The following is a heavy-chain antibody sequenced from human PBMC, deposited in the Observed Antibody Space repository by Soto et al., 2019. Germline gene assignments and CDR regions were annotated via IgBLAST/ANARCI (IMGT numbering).Heavy chain of an antibody. J-gene: IGHJ4*02. V-gene: IGHV3-9*01. CDR3: AKGGPDGFCSGGRCYFDY. CDR2: ISGNSNLI. D-gene: IGHD2-15*01. Sequence: EVQLVESGGGLVQPGRYLRLSCAASGLTFDDYAMHCVRRVPGKGLEWVSRISGNSNLIGYADSVKGRFTISRDNAKNSLHLQLNSLRPEDTALYYCAKGGPDGFCSGGRCYFDYWGQGTLVTVSS. CDR1: GLTFDDYA.